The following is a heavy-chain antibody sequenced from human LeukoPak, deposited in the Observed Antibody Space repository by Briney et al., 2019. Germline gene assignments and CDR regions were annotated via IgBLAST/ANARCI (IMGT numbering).Heavy chain of an antibody. CDR3: AKATGSYYTGSFDY. CDR1: GFTFNTYG. Sequence: PGGSLRLSCTASGFTFNTYGMSWVRQAPGKGLEWVSAISGSGGSTYYADSVKGRFTISRDNSKNTLYLQMNSLRAEDTAVYYCAKATGSYYTGSFDYWGQGTLVTVSS. V-gene: IGHV3-23*01. J-gene: IGHJ4*02. CDR2: ISGSGGST. D-gene: IGHD1-26*01.